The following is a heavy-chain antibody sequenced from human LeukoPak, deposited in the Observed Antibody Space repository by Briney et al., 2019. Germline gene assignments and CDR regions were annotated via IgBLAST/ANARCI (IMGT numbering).Heavy chain of an antibody. CDR3: ARQYSSGWYQIDY. J-gene: IGHJ4*02. CDR1: GGSTSSGDYY. D-gene: IGHD6-19*01. Sequence: SQTLSLTCTVSGGSTSSGDYYWSWIRQPPGKGLEWIVYIYYSGGPYYNPSLKSRVTISVDTSKNKVSLKLSSVTAADTAVYYCARQYSSGWYQIDYWGQGTLVTVPS. V-gene: IGHV4-30-4*08. CDR2: IYYSGGP.